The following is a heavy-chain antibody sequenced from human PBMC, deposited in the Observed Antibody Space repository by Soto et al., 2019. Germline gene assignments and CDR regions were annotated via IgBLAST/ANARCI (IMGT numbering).Heavy chain of an antibody. J-gene: IGHJ6*02. D-gene: IGHD3-10*01. CDR1: GGSIGRSPYY. V-gene: IGHV4-39*06. CDR2: VFYRGNT. Sequence: SETLSLTCIVSGGSIGRSPYYWGWIRQTPGKGLEWIASVFYRGNTFYNPSLQSRVTISIDTSKNQFTLSLSSVTAADTAVYYCARFGGGMDVWGQGTTVTVSS. CDR3: ARFGGGMDV.